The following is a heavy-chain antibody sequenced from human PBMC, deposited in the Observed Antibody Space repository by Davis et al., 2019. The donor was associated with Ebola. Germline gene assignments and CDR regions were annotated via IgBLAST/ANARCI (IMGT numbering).Heavy chain of an antibody. J-gene: IGHJ4*02. V-gene: IGHV1-8*01. Sequence: AASVKVSCKASGYTFTSYDINWVRQATGQGLEWMGWMNPNSGNAGYAQKFQGRVAMTRNTSISTAYMELSSLRSEDTAVYYCARIVSGSYSDYWGQGTLVTVSS. D-gene: IGHD1-26*01. CDR1: GYTFTSYD. CDR3: ARIVSGSYSDY. CDR2: MNPNSGNA.